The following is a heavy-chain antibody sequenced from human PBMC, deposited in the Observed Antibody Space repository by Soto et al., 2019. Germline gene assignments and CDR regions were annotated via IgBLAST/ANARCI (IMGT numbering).Heavy chain of an antibody. CDR2: IFSNDEK. D-gene: IGHD3-9*01. Sequence: SGPTLVNPTETLTLTCTVSGFSLSNARMGVSWIRQPPGKALEWLAHIFSNDEKSYSTSLKSRLTISKDTSKSQVVLTMTNMDPVDTATYYCALYRGDILTGYYMAFDIWGQGTMVTVSS. CDR1: GFSLSNARMG. J-gene: IGHJ3*02. V-gene: IGHV2-26*01. CDR3: ALYRGDILTGYYMAFDI.